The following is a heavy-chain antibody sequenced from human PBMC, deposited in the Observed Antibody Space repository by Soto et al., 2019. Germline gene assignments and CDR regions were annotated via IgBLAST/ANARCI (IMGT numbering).Heavy chain of an antibody. CDR2: IYYSGST. D-gene: IGHD3-10*01. CDR3: ATKASETVKNYFDY. CDR1: GGSISSSSYY. V-gene: IGHV4-39*01. Sequence: QLQLQESGPGLVKPSETLSLTCTVSGGSISSSSYYWGWIRQPPGKGLEWIGSIYYSGSTYYNPSLKSRVTISVDTSKNQFSLKLGSVTAADTAVYYCATKASETVKNYFDYWGQGTLVTVSS. J-gene: IGHJ4*02.